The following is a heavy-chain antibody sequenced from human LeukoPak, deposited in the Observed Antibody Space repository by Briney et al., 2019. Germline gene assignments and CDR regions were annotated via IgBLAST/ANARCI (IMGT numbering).Heavy chain of an antibody. CDR2: TYYRSKWYN. CDR1: GDSVSSNNAA. V-gene: IGHV6-1*01. Sequence: SQTLSLTCAISGDSVSSNNAAWNWIRQSPSRGLEWLGRTYYRSKWYNDYAVSVKSRITINPDTSKNQFSLQLNSVTPEDTAVYSCPRTQIASAGPNAYSGQPTPATVPS. CDR3: PRTQIASAGPNAY. D-gene: IGHD6-13*01. J-gene: IGHJ1*01.